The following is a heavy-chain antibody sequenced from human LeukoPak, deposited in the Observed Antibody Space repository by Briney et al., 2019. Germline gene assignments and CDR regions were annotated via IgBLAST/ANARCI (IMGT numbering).Heavy chain of an antibody. J-gene: IGHJ4*02. Sequence: ASVKVSCKASGYTFTSYGISWVRQAPGQGLEWMGWISAYNGNTNYAQKLQGRVTMTTDTSTSTAYMELRSLRSDDTAVYYCARDLMALGAAGAYFDYWGQGTLVTVSS. CDR2: ISAYNGNT. CDR1: GYTFTSYG. CDR3: ARDLMALGAAGAYFDY. V-gene: IGHV1-18*01. D-gene: IGHD6-13*01.